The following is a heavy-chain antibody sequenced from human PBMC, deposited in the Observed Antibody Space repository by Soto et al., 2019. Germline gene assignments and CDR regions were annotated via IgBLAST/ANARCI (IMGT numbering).Heavy chain of an antibody. CDR1: GFTFRSYG. Sequence: QVQLVESGGGVVQPGRSLRLSCAASGFTFRSYGMHWVRQAPGKGLEWVAVISYDGSNKYYADSVKGRFTISRDNSKNTLYLQMNSLRAEDTAVYYCAKDWTKLRFLEWLSTADYWGQGTLVTVSS. D-gene: IGHD3-3*01. CDR2: ISYDGSNK. CDR3: AKDWTKLRFLEWLSTADY. V-gene: IGHV3-30*18. J-gene: IGHJ4*02.